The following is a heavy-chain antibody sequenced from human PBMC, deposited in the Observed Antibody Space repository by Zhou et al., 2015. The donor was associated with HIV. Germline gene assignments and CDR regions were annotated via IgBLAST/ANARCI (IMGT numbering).Heavy chain of an antibody. CDR1: GGTFSSYA. CDR3: ARDRGRYCSGGSCYSEVEYFQH. CDR2: IIPIFGTA. D-gene: IGHD2-15*01. J-gene: IGHJ1*01. V-gene: IGHV1-69*12. Sequence: QVQLDQPGAVVRKPGSSVKVSCKASGGTFSSYAISWVRQAPGQGLEWMGGIIPIFGTANYAQKFQGRVTITADESTSTAYMELSSLRSEDTAVYYCARDRGRYCSGGSCYSEVEYFQHWGQGTLVTVSS.